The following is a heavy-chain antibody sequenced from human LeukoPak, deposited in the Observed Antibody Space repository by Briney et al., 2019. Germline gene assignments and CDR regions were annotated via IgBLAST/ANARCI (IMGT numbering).Heavy chain of an antibody. Sequence: GSSVKVSCKASGGTFSSFAISWVRQAPGQGLEWMGRIIPILGIANYAQKFQGRVTITADKSTSTAYMELSSLRSEDTAVYYCARDVRDSSGWYYYFDYWGQGTLVTVSS. CDR1: GGTFSSFA. J-gene: IGHJ4*02. V-gene: IGHV1-69*04. CDR2: IIPILGIA. CDR3: ARDVRDSSGWYYYFDY. D-gene: IGHD6-19*01.